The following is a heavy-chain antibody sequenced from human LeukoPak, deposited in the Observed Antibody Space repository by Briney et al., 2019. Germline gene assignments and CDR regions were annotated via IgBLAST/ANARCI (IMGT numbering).Heavy chain of an antibody. J-gene: IGHJ6*03. Sequence: GESLKISCKGSGYSFTNFWIGWVRQMPGKGLEWMGIIYPGDSDTRYSPSFQGQVTISADKSISTAYLQWSSLKASDTAMYYCARHSAPYCGGDCYPYYYYYMDVWGKGTTVTVSS. CDR3: ARHSAPYCGGDCYPYYYYYMDV. CDR2: IYPGDSDT. V-gene: IGHV5-51*01. CDR1: GYSFTNFW. D-gene: IGHD2-21*01.